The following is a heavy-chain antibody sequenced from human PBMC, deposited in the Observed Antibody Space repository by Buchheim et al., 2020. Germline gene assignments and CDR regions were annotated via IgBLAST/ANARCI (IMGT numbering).Heavy chain of an antibody. CDR3: ARDLDYYYGMDV. Sequence: QVQLVESGGGVVQPGRSLRLSCAASGFTFSSYGMHWVRQAPGKGLEWVAVIWYDGSNKYYADSVKGRFTISRDDSKNTLYLQMNSLRAEDTAVYYCARDLDYYYGMDVWGQGTT. CDR1: GFTFSSYG. J-gene: IGHJ6*02. CDR2: IWYDGSNK. V-gene: IGHV3-33*01.